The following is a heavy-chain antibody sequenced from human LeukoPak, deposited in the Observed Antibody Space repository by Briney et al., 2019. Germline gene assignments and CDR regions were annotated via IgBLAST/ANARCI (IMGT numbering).Heavy chain of an antibody. CDR2: IYYSETT. V-gene: IGHV4-31*03. CDR1: GVSSSSSGYY. Sequence: SQTLSLNCTVSGVSSSSSGYYWSRIRQRPGKGLEWIEYIYYSETTYYNPSLKRRGSISMDTSKNQYSLKLSTVTAADTAVYYCARAVASRYFDYWGQGTLVTVSS. CDR3: ARAVASRYFDY. D-gene: IGHD6-19*01. J-gene: IGHJ4*02.